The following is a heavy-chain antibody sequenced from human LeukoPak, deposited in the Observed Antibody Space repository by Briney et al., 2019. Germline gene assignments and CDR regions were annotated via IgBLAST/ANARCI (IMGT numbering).Heavy chain of an antibody. J-gene: IGHJ4*02. D-gene: IGHD4-17*01. V-gene: IGHV3-9*01. Sequence: GGSLRLSCAASGFTFDDYAMHWVRHAPGKGLEWVSCISWNSGSIGYADSVKGRFTISRDNAKNSLYLQMNSLRAEDTALYYCAKDGQPTVTTVDYWGQGTLVTVSS. CDR1: GFTFDDYA. CDR3: AKDGQPTVTTVDY. CDR2: ISWNSGSI.